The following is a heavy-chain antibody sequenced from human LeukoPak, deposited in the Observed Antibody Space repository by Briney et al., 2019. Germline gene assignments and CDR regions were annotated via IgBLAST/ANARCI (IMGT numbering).Heavy chain of an antibody. CDR2: ISISSTYI. J-gene: IGHJ5*02. Sequence: GGSLRLSCAASGFTFSRYSMNWVRQAPGKGLEWVSSISISSTYIYYADSVKGRFTMSRDNAKKSLYLQVNSLRAEDTAVYYCAKASSSSVENWFDPWGQGTLVTVSS. CDR3: AKASSSSVENWFDP. V-gene: IGHV3-21*04. CDR1: GFTFSRYS. D-gene: IGHD6-13*01.